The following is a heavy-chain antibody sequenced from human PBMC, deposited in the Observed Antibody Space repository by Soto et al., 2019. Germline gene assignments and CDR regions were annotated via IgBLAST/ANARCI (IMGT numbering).Heavy chain of an antibody. D-gene: IGHD1-7*01. CDR1: GYSFTSYW. CDR2: IDPSDSYT. CDR3: ARHSTNWNYN. Sequence: GESLKISCKGSGYSFTSYWISWVRQMPGKGLEWTGRIDPSDSYTNYSPSFQGHVTISADKSISTAYLQWNSLKASDTAMYYCARHSTNWNYNWGQGTLVTVSS. J-gene: IGHJ4*02. V-gene: IGHV5-10-1*01.